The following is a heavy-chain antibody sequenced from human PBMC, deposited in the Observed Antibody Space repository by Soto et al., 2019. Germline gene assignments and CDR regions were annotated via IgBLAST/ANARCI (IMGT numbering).Heavy chain of an antibody. CDR1: GYTFTNYY. Sequence: ASVKVSCKASGYTFTNYYIHWVRQAPGQGLEWMGVISPSGGSTSYAQKFQGRITMTRDTSTSTVDMEVSSLRFEDTAVYYCARAITMYSRFDYWGQGTLVTVSS. D-gene: IGHD3-10*02. V-gene: IGHV1-46*01. CDR2: ISPSGGST. J-gene: IGHJ4*02. CDR3: ARAITMYSRFDY.